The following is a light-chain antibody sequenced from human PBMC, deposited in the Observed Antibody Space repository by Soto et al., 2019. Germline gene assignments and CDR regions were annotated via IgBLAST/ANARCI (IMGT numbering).Light chain of an antibody. J-gene: IGKJ1*01. Sequence: DIQMTQSPSSLSASVGDRVTITCRTSQIITNYLNWYQQRPGKAPELLIYDASILQGGVPSRFSGSGSGTEFTLSISSLQPGDFATYYCQQYNTYWTFGQGTKVDIK. V-gene: IGKV1-5*01. CDR1: QIITNY. CDR3: QQYNTYWT. CDR2: DAS.